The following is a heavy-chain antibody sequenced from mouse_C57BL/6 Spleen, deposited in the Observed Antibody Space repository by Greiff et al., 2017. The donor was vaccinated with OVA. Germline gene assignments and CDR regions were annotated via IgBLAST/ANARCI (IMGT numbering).Heavy chain of an antibody. CDR2: INPNNGGT. V-gene: IGHV1-18*01. J-gene: IGHJ2*01. D-gene: IGHD2-3*01. Sequence: SGPELVKPGASVKIPCKASGYTFTDYNMDWVKQSHGKSLEWIGDINPNNGGTIYNQKFKGKATLTVDKSSSTAYMELRSLTSEDTAVYYCARSEDYDGYYDGVYFDYWGQGTTLTVSS. CDR3: ARSEDYDGYYDGVYFDY. CDR1: GYTFTDYN.